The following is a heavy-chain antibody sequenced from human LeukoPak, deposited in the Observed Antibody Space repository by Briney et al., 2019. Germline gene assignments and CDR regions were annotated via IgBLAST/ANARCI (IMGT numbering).Heavy chain of an antibody. CDR2: TYYRSKWYN. Sequence: SQTLSLTCAISGDSVSSNSAAWNWIRQSPSRGLEWPGRTYYRSKWYNDYAVSVKSRITIKPDTSKNQFSLQLNSVTPEDTAVYYCARSSRDGYNLIDYMDVWGKGTTVTVSS. J-gene: IGHJ6*03. D-gene: IGHD5-24*01. V-gene: IGHV6-1*01. CDR3: ARSSRDGYNLIDYMDV. CDR1: GDSVSSNSAA.